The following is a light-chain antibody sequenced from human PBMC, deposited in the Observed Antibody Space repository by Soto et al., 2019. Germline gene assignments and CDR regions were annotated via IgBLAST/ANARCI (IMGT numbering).Light chain of an antibody. CDR3: SSYAGSNKSV. V-gene: IGLV1-47*01. Sequence: QSALTQPPSASGTPGQRVTISCSGSSSNIGSNYVYWYQQLPGTPPKLLIYRNNQRPSGVPDRFSGSKSGTSASLAISGLRSEDEADYYCSSYAGSNKSVFGTGTKLTVL. J-gene: IGLJ1*01. CDR1: SSNIGSNY. CDR2: RNN.